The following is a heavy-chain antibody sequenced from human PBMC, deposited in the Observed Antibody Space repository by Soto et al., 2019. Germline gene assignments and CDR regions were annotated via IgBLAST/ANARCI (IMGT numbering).Heavy chain of an antibody. CDR3: AREAYYGNWFDP. Sequence: SETLSLTCAVSGGSISSGGYSWSWIRQPPGKGLEWIGYIYHSGSTYYNPSLKSRVTISVDRSKNQFSLKLSSVTAADTAVYYGAREAYYGNWFDPWGQGTLVTVSS. J-gene: IGHJ5*02. CDR2: IYHSGST. V-gene: IGHV4-30-2*01. D-gene: IGHD3-10*01. CDR1: GGSISSGGYS.